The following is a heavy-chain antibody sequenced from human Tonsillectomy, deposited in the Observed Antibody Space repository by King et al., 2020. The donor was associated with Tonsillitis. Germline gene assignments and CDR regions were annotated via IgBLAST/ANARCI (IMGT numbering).Heavy chain of an antibody. CDR3: VRDTGDAFEI. D-gene: IGHD2-8*02. CDR1: GGSISSSIYY. V-gene: IGHV4-39*01. Sequence: LQLQESGPGLVKPSETLSLTCTVSGGSISSSIYYWGWIRQPPGKGLEWIGSIYYSGSTYYNPSLKSRVTISVDTSKNQFSLKLSSVTAADTAVYYCVRDTGDAFEIWGQGTMVTVSS. J-gene: IGHJ3*02. CDR2: IYYSGST.